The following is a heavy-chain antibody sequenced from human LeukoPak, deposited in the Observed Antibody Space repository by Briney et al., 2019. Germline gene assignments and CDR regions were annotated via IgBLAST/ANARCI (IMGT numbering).Heavy chain of an antibody. J-gene: IGHJ4*02. CDR2: ISAYNGNT. V-gene: IGHV1-18*01. CDR3: ARDPQGYSARGVDY. D-gene: IGHD3-22*01. CDR1: GYTFTSDG. Sequence: ASVKVSCKASGYTFTSDGISWVRQAPGQGLEWMGWISAYNGNTNYAQKLQGRVTMTTDTSTSTAYMELRSLRSDATAVYYCARDPQGYSARGVDYWGPGTLVTVSS.